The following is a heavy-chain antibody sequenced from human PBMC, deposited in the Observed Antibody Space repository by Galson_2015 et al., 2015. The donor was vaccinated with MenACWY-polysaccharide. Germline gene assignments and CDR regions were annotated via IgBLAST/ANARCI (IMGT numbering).Heavy chain of an antibody. CDR2: ISYDGSDK. Sequence: SLRLSCAASGFPFSSYAIHWVRQAPGKGLEWVAVISYDGSDKYYADSVKGRFTISRDNPKNTLYLQMNSLRAEDTAVYYCAKPVVGGNAYGAFNSWGQGTMVAVSP. D-gene: IGHD5-18*01. J-gene: IGHJ3*02. CDR1: GFPFSSYA. V-gene: IGHV3-30*18. CDR3: AKPVVGGNAYGAFNS.